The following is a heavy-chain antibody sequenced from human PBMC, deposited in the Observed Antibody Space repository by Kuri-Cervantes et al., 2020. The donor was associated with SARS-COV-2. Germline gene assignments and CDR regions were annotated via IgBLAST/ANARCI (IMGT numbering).Heavy chain of an antibody. CDR3: ASAISSWFDY. Sequence: GESLKISCAASGFTFSSYSMNWVRQAPGKGLEWVSYISSSSSTIYYADSVKGRFTISRDNAKNSLYLQMNSLRDEDTAVYYCASAISSWFDYWGQGTLVTVSS. CDR2: ISSSSSTI. D-gene: IGHD6-13*01. V-gene: IGHV3-48*02. CDR1: GFTFSSYS. J-gene: IGHJ4*02.